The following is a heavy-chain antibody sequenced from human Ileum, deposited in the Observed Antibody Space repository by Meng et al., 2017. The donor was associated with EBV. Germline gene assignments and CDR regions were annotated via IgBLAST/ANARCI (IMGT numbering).Heavy chain of an antibody. CDR1: GFSLSTSEVG. CDR2: IYWDDDK. D-gene: IGHD2-2*01. Sequence: QITLKESGPTLVKPTQTFTLTCTFSGFSLSTSEVGVGWIRQPPGKALEWLAVIYWDDDKRYSPSLKSRLTITKDTSKNQVVLTFTNMDPVDTATYYCALFTRSWFDPWGQGTLVTVSS. V-gene: IGHV2-5*02. J-gene: IGHJ5*02. CDR3: ALFTRSWFDP.